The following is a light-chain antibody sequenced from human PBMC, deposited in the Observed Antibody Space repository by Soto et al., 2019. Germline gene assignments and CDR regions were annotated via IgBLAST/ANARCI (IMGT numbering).Light chain of an antibody. CDR3: QQYDSSPFS. CDR1: QSVTSNY. CDR2: GAS. J-gene: IGKJ3*01. V-gene: IGKV3-20*01. Sequence: EIVLTQSPGTLSLSPGERATLSCRASQSVTSNYLAWYQQRPGQAPRLLVYGASSRATGIPDRFSGSGSGTDVALTISRLEPEDFGVYYCQQYDSSPFSFGPGTRVDI.